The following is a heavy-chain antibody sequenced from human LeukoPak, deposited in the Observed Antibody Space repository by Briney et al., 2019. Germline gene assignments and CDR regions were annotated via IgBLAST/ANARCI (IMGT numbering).Heavy chain of an antibody. Sequence: SETLSLTCTVSGGSISSSSYYWGWIRQPPGKGLEWIGSIYYSGSTYYNPSLKSRVTISVDTSKNQFSLKLSSVTAADTAVYYCARGYSSVRYFQHWGQGTLVTVSS. CDR2: IYYSGST. V-gene: IGHV4-39*07. J-gene: IGHJ1*01. CDR1: GGSISSSSYY. D-gene: IGHD6-19*01. CDR3: ARGYSSVRYFQH.